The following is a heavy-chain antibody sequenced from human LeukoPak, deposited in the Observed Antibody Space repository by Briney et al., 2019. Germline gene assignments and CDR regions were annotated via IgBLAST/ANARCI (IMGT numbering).Heavy chain of an antibody. D-gene: IGHD2-21*01. CDR3: ARWTGVIDS. V-gene: IGHV3-7*01. CDR2: IKQDGSLE. CDR1: GFTFENYW. J-gene: IGHJ4*02. Sequence: GGSLRLSCVASGFTFENYWMHWVRQAPGKGPEWVADIKQDGSLEHYMDSVKGRFTISRDNAKNSLILQMDSLRAEDTAVYYCARWTGVIDSWGQGTLVTVSS.